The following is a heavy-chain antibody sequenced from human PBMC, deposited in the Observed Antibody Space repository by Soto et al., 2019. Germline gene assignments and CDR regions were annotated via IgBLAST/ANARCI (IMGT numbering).Heavy chain of an antibody. J-gene: IGHJ4*02. CDR1: GGSISSGGYS. CDR2: IYHSGST. Sequence: KPSETLSLTCAVSGGSISSGGYSWSWIRQPPGKGLEWIGYIYHSGSTYYNPSLKSRVTISVDRSKNQFSLKLSSVTAADTAVYYCARINGELLPYFDYWGQGTLVTVSS. D-gene: IGHD3-10*01. CDR3: ARINGELLPYFDY. V-gene: IGHV4-30-2*01.